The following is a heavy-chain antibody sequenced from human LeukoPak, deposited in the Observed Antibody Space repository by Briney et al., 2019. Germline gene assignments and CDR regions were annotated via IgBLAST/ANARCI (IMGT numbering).Heavy chain of an antibody. CDR1: GGSISSGGYY. V-gene: IGHV4-31*03. CDR3: ARDGGTNLGLDYYGMDV. D-gene: IGHD1-26*01. J-gene: IGHJ6*02. Sequence: SETLSLTCTVSGGSISSGGYYWSWIRQHPGKGLEWIGYIYYSGSTYYNPSLKSRVTISVDTSKNQFSLKLSSVTAADTAVYYCARDGGTNLGLDYYGMDVWGQGTTVTVSS. CDR2: IYYSGST.